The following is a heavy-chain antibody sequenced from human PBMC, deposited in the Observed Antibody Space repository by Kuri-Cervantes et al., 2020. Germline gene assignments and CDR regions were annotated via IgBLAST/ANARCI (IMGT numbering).Heavy chain of an antibody. Sequence: SVKVSCKASGGTFSSYAISWVRQAPGQGLEWMGGIIPIFGTANYAQKFQGRVTITTDESTSTAYMELSSLRSEDTAVYYRARDSSRWRSFDPWGQGTLVTVSS. CDR1: GGTFSSYA. CDR2: IIPIFGTA. CDR3: ARDSSRWRSFDP. J-gene: IGHJ5*02. D-gene: IGHD4-23*01. V-gene: IGHV1-69*05.